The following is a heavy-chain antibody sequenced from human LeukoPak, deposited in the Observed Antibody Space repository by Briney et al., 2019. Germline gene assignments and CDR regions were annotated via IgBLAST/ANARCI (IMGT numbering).Heavy chain of an antibody. V-gene: IGHV3-48*03. D-gene: IGHD3-22*01. J-gene: IGHJ4*02. CDR2: ISGSGTTI. CDR3: ARLDTSAYYYFDY. CDR1: GFTFSSYE. Sequence: GGSLRLSCAASGFTFSSYEMNWVRQAPGKGLGWVSYISGSGTTISYADSVKGRFTISRDSAKNSLYLQMDSLRAEDTAIYYCARLDTSAYYYFDYWGQGTLVTVSS.